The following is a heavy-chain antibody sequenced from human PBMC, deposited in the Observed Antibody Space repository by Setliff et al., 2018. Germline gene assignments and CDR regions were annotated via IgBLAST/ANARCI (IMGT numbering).Heavy chain of an antibody. CDR2: VYCGDSDT. V-gene: IGHV5-51*01. CDR1: EYTFTNYW. D-gene: IGHD5-18*01. Sequence: GESLTLSCKASEYTFTNYWIGWVRQMPGKGLEWMGVVYCGDSDTRYSPSFQGQVTMSADKSIRSAYLQWSSLKASDTAMYYCARLGYSDAFDIWGQGTMVTVS. J-gene: IGHJ3*02. CDR3: ARLGYSDAFDI.